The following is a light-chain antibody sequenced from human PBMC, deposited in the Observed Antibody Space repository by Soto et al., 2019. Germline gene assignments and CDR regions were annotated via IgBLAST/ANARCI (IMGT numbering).Light chain of an antibody. V-gene: IGKV2-28*01. CDR3: QQYDNSPIT. CDR2: GAS. Sequence: DIVMTQSPLSLPVTPGEPASIXXRSXQSLLDSNGYNYLDWFQQKPGPAPRXXIAGASSRATGIPDRFSGTGSETDFTLTSSRLEPEAFAVYCCQQYDNSPITFGQGTRLEIK. J-gene: IGKJ5*01. CDR1: QSLLDSNGYNY.